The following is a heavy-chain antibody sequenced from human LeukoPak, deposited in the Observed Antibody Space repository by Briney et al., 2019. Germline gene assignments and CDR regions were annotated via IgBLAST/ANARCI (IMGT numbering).Heavy chain of an antibody. D-gene: IGHD2-15*01. J-gene: IGHJ6*02. CDR2: INSDGSGT. Sequence: GGSLRLSCAASGFTFSRHWIHWVRQAPGKGLVRVSRINSDGSGTNHAGSVKGRFTISRDNAKNTLYLQMNSLRAEDTAVYYCGRGYCSGGSCQSVGYYGMDVWGQGATVTVSS. CDR3: GRGYCSGGSCQSVGYYGMDV. CDR1: GFTFSRHW. V-gene: IGHV3-74*01.